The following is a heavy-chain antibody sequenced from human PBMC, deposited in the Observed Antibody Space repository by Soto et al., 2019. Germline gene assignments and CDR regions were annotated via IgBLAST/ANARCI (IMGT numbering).Heavy chain of an antibody. CDR3: ARDKSAGRHYDSSGLDY. CDR1: GGTFSSYA. V-gene: IGHV1-69*13. J-gene: IGHJ4*02. Sequence: SVKVSCKASGGTFSSYAISWVRQAPGQGLEWMGGIIPIFGTANYAQKFQGRVTITADESTSTAYMELSSLRSEDTAVYYCARDKSAGRHYDSSGLDYWGQETLVTVSS. CDR2: IIPIFGTA. D-gene: IGHD3-22*01.